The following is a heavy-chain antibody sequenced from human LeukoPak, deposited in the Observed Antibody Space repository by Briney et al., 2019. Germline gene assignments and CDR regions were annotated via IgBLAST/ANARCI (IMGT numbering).Heavy chain of an antibody. V-gene: IGHV3-33*01. CDR2: LWYDGSNK. CDR3: ARDPAYDSSGYVPPD. CDR1: GFTFSSYG. J-gene: IGHJ4*02. Sequence: GGSLRLSCAASGFTFSSYGMPWVRQAPGKGLGWVAVLWYDGSNKYYADSVKGRFTISRDNSKNTLYLQMNSRRAEDTAVYYCARDPAYDSSGYVPPDWGQGTLVTVSS. D-gene: IGHD3-22*01.